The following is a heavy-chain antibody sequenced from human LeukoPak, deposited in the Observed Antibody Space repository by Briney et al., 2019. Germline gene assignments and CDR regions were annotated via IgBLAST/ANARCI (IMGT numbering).Heavy chain of an antibody. CDR3: AKDSSVYYYDSRSLDY. J-gene: IGHJ4*02. Sequence: GGSLRLSCAASGFTFSTNGMHWVRQAPGKGLEWVAFIRYDGSNKYYADSVKGRFTISRDNSKNTLYLQMNSLRAEDTAVYYCAKDSSVYYYDSRSLDYWGQGTLVTVSS. V-gene: IGHV3-30*02. D-gene: IGHD3-22*01. CDR2: IRYDGSNK. CDR1: GFTFSTNG.